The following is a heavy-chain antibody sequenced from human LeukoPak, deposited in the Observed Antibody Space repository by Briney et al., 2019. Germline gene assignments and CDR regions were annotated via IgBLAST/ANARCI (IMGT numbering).Heavy chain of an antibody. CDR1: GFTFSSYA. J-gene: IGHJ4*02. CDR3: ASLPPYYYGSRSYYLGESLD. D-gene: IGHD3-10*01. CDR2: ISYDGSNK. Sequence: PGGSLRLSCAASGFTFSSYAMHWVCLAPGKGLEWVAVISYDGSNKYYADSVKGRFTISRDNSKNTLYLQMNSLRAEDTAVYYCASLPPYYYGSRSYYLGESLDWGQGTLVTVSS. V-gene: IGHV3-30*04.